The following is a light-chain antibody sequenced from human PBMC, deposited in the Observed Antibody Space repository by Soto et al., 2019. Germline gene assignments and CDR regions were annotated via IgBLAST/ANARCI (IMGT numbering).Light chain of an antibody. J-gene: IGLJ2*01. V-gene: IGLV2-14*01. CDR3: SSYTKSGSVV. CDR1: SSDVGAYNF. CDR2: DVS. Sequence: QSVLTQPASVSGSPGQSIAISCTGTSSDVGAYNFVSWYQQHPGKAPKVKIYDVSHRPSGVSDRFSGSKSGNTASLTISGLQAEDEADYYCSSYTKSGSVVFGGGTQLTVL.